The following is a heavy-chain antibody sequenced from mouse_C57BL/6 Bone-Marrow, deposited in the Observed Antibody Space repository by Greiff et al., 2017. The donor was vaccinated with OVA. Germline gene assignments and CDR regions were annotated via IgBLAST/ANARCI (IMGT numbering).Heavy chain of an antibody. J-gene: IGHJ2*01. D-gene: IGHD2-4*01. CDR3: TTFYYDYDNY. V-gene: IGHV14-4*01. Sequence: EVQLQQSGAELVRPGASVKLSCTASGLNIKDDYMHWVKQRPEQGLEWIGWIDPENGDTEYASKFQGKATITADTSSNTAYLQLSSLTSEDTAVYYCTTFYYDYDNYWGQGTTLTVSS. CDR2: IDPENGDT. CDR1: GLNIKDDY.